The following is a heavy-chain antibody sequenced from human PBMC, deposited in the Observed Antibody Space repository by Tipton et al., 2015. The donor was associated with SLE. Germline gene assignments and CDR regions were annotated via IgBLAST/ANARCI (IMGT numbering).Heavy chain of an antibody. CDR3: ARDLAIFGVVPFNYMDI. J-gene: IGHJ6*03. Sequence: TLSLTCTVSGYSISSGYYWGWIRQPPGKGLEWIGSIYHSGSTYYNPSLKSRVTISVDTSKNQFSLKLSSVTAADTAVYYCARDLAIFGVVPFNYMDIWGKGTTVTVSS. CDR2: IYHSGST. D-gene: IGHD3-3*01. CDR1: GYSISSGYY. V-gene: IGHV4-38-2*02.